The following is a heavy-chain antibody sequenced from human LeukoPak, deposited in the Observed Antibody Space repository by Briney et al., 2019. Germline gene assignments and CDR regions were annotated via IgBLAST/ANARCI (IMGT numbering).Heavy chain of an antibody. J-gene: IGHJ4*02. V-gene: IGHV3-66*01. Sequence: GGSLRLSCAASGFTFSTYAMSWVRQAPGKGLEWVSVIYSGGSTYYADSVKGRFTISRDNSKNTLYLQMNSLRVEDTAVYYCARDFCSAGSCYPDNWGQGTLVTVSS. CDR2: IYSGGST. CDR1: GFTFSTYA. CDR3: ARDFCSAGSCYPDN. D-gene: IGHD2-15*01.